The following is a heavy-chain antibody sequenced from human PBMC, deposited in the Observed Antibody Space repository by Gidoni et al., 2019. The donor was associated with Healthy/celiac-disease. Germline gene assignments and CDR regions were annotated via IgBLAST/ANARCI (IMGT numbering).Heavy chain of an antibody. CDR3: ARIPSGATLGGPDY. CDR2: SSSSGMTI. Sequence: EVTLVESGGGLVQPGGSLRLSCAASGSTFRSYEMNWVPQAPGKGLECVTYSSSSGMTIYYADSVKGRFTISRDNAKNSLYLQMNSLRAEDTAVYYCARIPSGATLGGPDYWGQGTLVTVSS. D-gene: IGHD3-16*01. CDR1: GSTFRSYE. J-gene: IGHJ4*02. V-gene: IGHV3-48*03.